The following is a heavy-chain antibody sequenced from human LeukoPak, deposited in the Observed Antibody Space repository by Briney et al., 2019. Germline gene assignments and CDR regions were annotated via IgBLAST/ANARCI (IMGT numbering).Heavy chain of an antibody. Sequence: SVKVSCKASGGTFSSYAISRVRQAPGQGLEWMGRIIPIFGTANYAQKFQGRVTITADKSTSTAYMELSSLRSEDTAVYYCARPITMIVVGLWDDAFDIWGQGTMVTVSS. CDR3: ARPITMIVVGLWDDAFDI. CDR2: IIPIFGTA. D-gene: IGHD3-22*01. CDR1: GGTFSSYA. V-gene: IGHV1-69*06. J-gene: IGHJ3*02.